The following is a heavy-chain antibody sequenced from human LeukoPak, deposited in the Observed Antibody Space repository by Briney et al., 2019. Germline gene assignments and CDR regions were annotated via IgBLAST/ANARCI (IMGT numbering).Heavy chain of an antibody. V-gene: IGHV1-2*02. J-gene: IGHJ4*02. CDR2: INPNSGGT. D-gene: IGHD3-10*01. CDR3: ARGGGSGSYSLSPFDY. Sequence: ASVKVSCKASGYTFTSYYMHWVRQAPGQGLEWMGWINPNSGGTNYAQKFQGRVTMTRDTSISTAYMELSRLRSDDTAVYYCARGGGSGSYSLSPFDYWGQGTLVTVSS. CDR1: GYTFTSYY.